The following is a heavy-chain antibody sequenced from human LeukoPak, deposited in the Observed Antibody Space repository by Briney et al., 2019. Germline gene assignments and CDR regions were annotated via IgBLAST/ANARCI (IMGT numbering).Heavy chain of an antibody. Sequence: PGGSLRLSCAASGFTFSSYEMNWVRQGPGKGLEWVSGISGSGGSTYYEDSVKGRFTISRDNSKNTLYLQMNSLRADDTAAYYCAKDWGLAVAATAAFDHWGQGTLVTVSS. CDR3: AKDWGLAVAATAAFDH. J-gene: IGHJ4*02. V-gene: IGHV3-23*01. D-gene: IGHD6-19*01. CDR2: ISGSGGST. CDR1: GFTFSSYE.